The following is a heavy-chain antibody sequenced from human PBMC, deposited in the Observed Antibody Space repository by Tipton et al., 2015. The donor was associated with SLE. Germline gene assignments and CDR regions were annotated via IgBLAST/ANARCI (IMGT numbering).Heavy chain of an antibody. CDR2: IYNRGST. CDR1: GDSINNYC. D-gene: IGHD7-27*01. Sequence: TLSLTCTVSGDSINNYCWIWIRQPPGKGLEWMGYIYNRGSTIYNPSLKSRLTISEVTSKNQISLRLSSVIAADTAVYYCARGGVDLGIDYWGQGTLVTVSS. V-gene: IGHV4-59*07. CDR3: ARGGVDLGIDY. J-gene: IGHJ4*02.